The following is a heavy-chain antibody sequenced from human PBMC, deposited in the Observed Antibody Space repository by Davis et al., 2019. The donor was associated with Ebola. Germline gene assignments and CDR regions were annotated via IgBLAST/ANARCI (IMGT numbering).Heavy chain of an antibody. D-gene: IGHD2-2*01. V-gene: IGHV4-34*01. CDR2: INHSGST. CDR1: GGSFSGYY. J-gene: IGHJ4*02. Sequence: PSETLSLTCAVYGGSFSGYYWSWIRQPPGKGLEWIGEINHSGSTNYNPSLKSRVTISVDTSKNQFSLELSSVTAADTAVYYCARRDCSSTSCYFDYWGQGTLVTVSS. CDR3: ARRDCSSTSCYFDY.